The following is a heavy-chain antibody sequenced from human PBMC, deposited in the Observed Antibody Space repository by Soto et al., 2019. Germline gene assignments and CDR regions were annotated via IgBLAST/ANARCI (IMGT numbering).Heavy chain of an antibody. CDR3: ARDIGSGYGYYYYGMDV. V-gene: IGHV3-30-3*01. Sequence: QVQLVESGGGVVQPGRSLRLSCAASGFTFSSYAMHWVRQAPGKGLEWVAVISYDGSNKYYADSVKGRFTISRDNSKNTLYLQMNSLRAEDTAVYYCARDIGSGYGYYYYGMDVWGQGTTVTVSS. J-gene: IGHJ6*02. D-gene: IGHD5-12*01. CDR1: GFTFSSYA. CDR2: ISYDGSNK.